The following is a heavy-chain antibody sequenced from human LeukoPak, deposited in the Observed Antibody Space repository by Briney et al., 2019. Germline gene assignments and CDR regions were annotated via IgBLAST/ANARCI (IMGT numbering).Heavy chain of an antibody. CDR2: IWSDGTNK. CDR3: ARDAQRGFDYSNSLQY. CDR1: GFTFGHYA. D-gene: IGHD4-11*01. Sequence: PGGSLRLSCAAAGFTFGHYAMHWVRQAPGKGLEWVAVIWSDGTNKYYAASVKGRFTISRDDSDKTVYLQMNGLRPEDTGVYYCARDAQRGFDYSNSLQYWGQGTPVTVST. V-gene: IGHV3-33*01. J-gene: IGHJ4*02.